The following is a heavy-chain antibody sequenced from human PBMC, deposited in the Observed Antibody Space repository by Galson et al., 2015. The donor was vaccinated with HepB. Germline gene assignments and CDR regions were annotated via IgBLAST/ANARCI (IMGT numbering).Heavy chain of an antibody. V-gene: IGHV3-7*03. Sequence: SLRLSCAASGFTFGSYWMSWVRQAPGKGLEWVANKHKHGRTNTYVDSVKGRFTISRDNAKNSLYLQRNSLRAEDTAVYYCARVRGGYDFDYWGQGTLVTVSS. D-gene: IGHD5-12*01. CDR3: ARVRGGYDFDY. J-gene: IGHJ4*02. CDR2: KHKHGRTN. CDR1: GFTFGSYW.